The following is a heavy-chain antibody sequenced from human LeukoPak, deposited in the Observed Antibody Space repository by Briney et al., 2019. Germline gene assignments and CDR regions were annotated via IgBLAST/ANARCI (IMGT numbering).Heavy chain of an antibody. CDR2: ISSSGSTI. V-gene: IGHV3-48*03. D-gene: IGHD3-22*01. Sequence: GGSLRLSCAASGFTFSSYEMNWVRQAPGKGLEWVSYISSSGSTIYYADSVKGRFTISRDNAKNSLYLQMNSLRAEDTAVYYCASGGYYYDSSGYSYSNAFDIWGQGTMVTVSS. CDR1: GFTFSSYE. CDR3: ASGGYYYDSSGYSYSNAFDI. J-gene: IGHJ3*02.